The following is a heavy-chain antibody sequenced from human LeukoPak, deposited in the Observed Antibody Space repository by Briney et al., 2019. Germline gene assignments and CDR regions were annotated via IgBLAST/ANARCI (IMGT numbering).Heavy chain of an antibody. V-gene: IGHV3-23*01. Sequence: GGSLRLSCAASGFTFSNYAMSWVRQAPGKGLEWVSTISGGGGNTYYADSVKGRFTISRDNSKNTLFLQMNSLRAEDTAVYYCATVPNYYDSSGYYFQHWGQGTLVTASS. CDR2: ISGGGGNT. CDR1: GFTFSNYA. J-gene: IGHJ1*01. CDR3: ATVPNYYDSSGYYFQH. D-gene: IGHD3-22*01.